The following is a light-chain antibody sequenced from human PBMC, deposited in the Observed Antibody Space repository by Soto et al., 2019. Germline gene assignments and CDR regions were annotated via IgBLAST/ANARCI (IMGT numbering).Light chain of an antibody. CDR2: GAS. V-gene: IGKV3-15*01. J-gene: IGKJ1*01. CDR1: QSVSSN. Sequence: EIVMTQSPATLSVSPWERATLSCRASQSVSSNLAWYQQKPGQAPRLLIYGASTRATGIPARFSGSGSGTEFTLTISSLQSEDFAVYYCQQYGSSWTFGQGTKVDI. CDR3: QQYGSSWT.